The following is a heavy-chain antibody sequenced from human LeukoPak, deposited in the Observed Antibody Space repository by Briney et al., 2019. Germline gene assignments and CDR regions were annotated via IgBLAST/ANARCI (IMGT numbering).Heavy chain of an antibody. J-gene: IGHJ6*02. CDR3: ARGGLSPSSLHYGMDV. CDR2: INPNSGTT. Sequence: GASVKVSCKASGYSFTGYYIHWVRQAPGQGLEWMGWINPNSGTTNSAQRFQGRVTMTRDTPVSTAYMELSRLRSDDTAVYYCARGGLSPSSLHYGMDVWGQGTTVTVSS. CDR1: GYSFTGYY. D-gene: IGHD6-6*01. V-gene: IGHV1-2*02.